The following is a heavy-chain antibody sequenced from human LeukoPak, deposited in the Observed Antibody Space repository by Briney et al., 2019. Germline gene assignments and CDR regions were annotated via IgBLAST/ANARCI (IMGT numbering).Heavy chain of an antibody. Sequence: SATLSLTCTVSGGSISSYYWSWIRLPPGKGQEWIGYLSKSGNTNYSPSLKSRVTIFGDTSKNQFFLKLSSVTAADTAMYYCARARYVNSFYAFDIWGQGTLVTVSS. J-gene: IGHJ3*02. CDR1: GGSISSYY. CDR2: LSKSGNT. D-gene: IGHD3-9*01. V-gene: IGHV4-59*01. CDR3: ARARYVNSFYAFDI.